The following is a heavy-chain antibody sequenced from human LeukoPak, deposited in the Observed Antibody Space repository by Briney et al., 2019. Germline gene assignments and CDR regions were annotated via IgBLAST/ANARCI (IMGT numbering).Heavy chain of an antibody. J-gene: IGHJ4*02. CDR1: GFTFSSYG. CDR2: IWYDGSNK. V-gene: IGHV3-33*01. CDR3: ARDRCSSTSCYANY. D-gene: IGHD2-2*01. Sequence: AGGYVRLSCAASGFTFSSYGMHWVRQAPGKGLEGVAVIWYDGSNKYYADSGKGRFTISRDNSKKTLYLQMNSLRAEDTAVYYCARDRCSSTSCYANYWGQGTMVTVSS.